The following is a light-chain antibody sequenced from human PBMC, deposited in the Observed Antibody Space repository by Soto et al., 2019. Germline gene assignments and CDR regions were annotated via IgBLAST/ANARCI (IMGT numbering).Light chain of an antibody. CDR1: QSINNW. CDR3: QHYSGY. Sequence: DIQMTQSPSTLSASVGDRDTITCRASQSINNWLAWYQLKPGKAPKLLIYGASSFESGVPSRFSGSGSGTEFTLTISSLQPDDFGTYYFQHYSGYFGQGTKLEL. V-gene: IGKV1-5*03. J-gene: IGKJ2*01. CDR2: GAS.